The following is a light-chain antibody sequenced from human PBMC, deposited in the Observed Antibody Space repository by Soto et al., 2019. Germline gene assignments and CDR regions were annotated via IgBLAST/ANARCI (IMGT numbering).Light chain of an antibody. V-gene: IGLV2-14*01. CDR3: NSQRSSGTRV. CDR1: SSDVGGYKH. CDR2: EVS. J-gene: IGLJ1*01. Sequence: QSSLTQPASVSGSPGQSITIACTGTSSDVGGYKHVSWYQHHPGKAPKLMIYEVSNRPSGVSNRFSGSKSGYTASLTISGLQAEDEADYYCNSQRSSGTRVFGTGTKVTVL.